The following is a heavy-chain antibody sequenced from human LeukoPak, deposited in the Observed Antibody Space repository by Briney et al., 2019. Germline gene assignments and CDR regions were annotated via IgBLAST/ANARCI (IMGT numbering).Heavy chain of an antibody. D-gene: IGHD3-10*01. CDR2: ISAYNGNT. J-gene: IGHJ5*02. V-gene: IGHV1-18*01. Sequence: ASVKVSCKASGYTFTSYGISWERQAPGQGLEWMGWISAYNGNTNYAQKLQGRVTMTTDTSTSTAYMELRSLRSDDTAVYYCAREQPITIVRGVIIEANWFDPWGQGTLVTVSS. CDR3: AREQPITIVRGVIIEANWFDP. CDR1: GYTFTSYG.